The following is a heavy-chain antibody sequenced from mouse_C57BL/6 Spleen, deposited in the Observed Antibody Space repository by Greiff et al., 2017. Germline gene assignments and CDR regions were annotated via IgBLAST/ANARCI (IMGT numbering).Heavy chain of an antibody. V-gene: IGHV1-9*01. Sequence: QVQLKESGAELMKPGASVKLSCKATGYTFTGYWIEWVKQRPGHGLEWIGEILPGGGSTNYNEKFKGKATFTADTSSNTAYMQLSSLTTEDSAIYYCATHYYGSSPGVWGTGTTVTVSS. D-gene: IGHD1-1*01. CDR1: GYTFTGYW. J-gene: IGHJ1*03. CDR2: ILPGGGST. CDR3: ATHYYGSSPGV.